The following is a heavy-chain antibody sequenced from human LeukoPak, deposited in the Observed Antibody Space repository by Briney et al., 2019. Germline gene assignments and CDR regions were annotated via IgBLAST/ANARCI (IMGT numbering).Heavy chain of an antibody. CDR1: GGSFSGYY. J-gene: IGHJ4*02. Sequence: SETLSLTCAVYGGSFSGYYWTWIRQPPGKGLEWIGEINYSGSTNYNPSLKSRVTISVDTSKNQFSLKLSSVTAADTAIYYCASWYHYDSSGYLNWGQGTLVTVSS. CDR2: INYSGST. V-gene: IGHV4-34*01. CDR3: ASWYHYDSSGYLN. D-gene: IGHD3-22*01.